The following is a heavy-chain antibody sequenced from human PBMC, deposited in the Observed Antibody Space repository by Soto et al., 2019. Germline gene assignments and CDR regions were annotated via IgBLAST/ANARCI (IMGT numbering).Heavy chain of an antibody. CDR3: ARVVVAATPDYYYYYYGMDV. V-gene: IGHV4-34*01. Sequence: PSETLSLTRAVYGGSFSGYYWSLIRQPPGNGLNWIGEINHSGSTNYNPSIKSRVTISVDTSKNQFSMKLSSVTAADTAVYYCARVVVAATPDYYYYYYGMDVWGQGTTVTVSS. CDR1: GGSFSGYY. J-gene: IGHJ6*02. D-gene: IGHD2-15*01. CDR2: INHSGST.